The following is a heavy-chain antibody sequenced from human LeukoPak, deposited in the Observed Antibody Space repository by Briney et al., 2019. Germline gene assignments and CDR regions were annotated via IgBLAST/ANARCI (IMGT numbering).Heavy chain of an antibody. Sequence: KPSETLSLTCTVSGGSISSGSYYWSWIRQPAGKGLEWIGRIYTSGSTKYNPSLKSRVTISVDTSKNQFSVKLSSVTAADTAVYYCARELVDILVVVGAMTQPYYFDYWGQGTLVTVSS. D-gene: IGHD2-15*01. CDR1: GGSISSGSYY. J-gene: IGHJ4*02. V-gene: IGHV4-61*02. CDR2: IYTSGST. CDR3: ARELVDILVVVGAMTQPYYFDY.